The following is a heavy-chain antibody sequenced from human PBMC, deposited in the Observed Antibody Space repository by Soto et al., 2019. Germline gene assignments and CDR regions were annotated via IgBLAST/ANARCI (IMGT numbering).Heavy chain of an antibody. CDR3: AKKRAVAGTYYGMDV. J-gene: IGHJ6*02. V-gene: IGHV3-23*01. Sequence: GGSLRLSCAASGFTFSSYAMSWVRQAPGKGLEWVSAISGSGGSTYYADSVKGRFTISRDNSKNTLYLQMNSLRAEDTAVYYCAKKRAVAGTYYGMDVWGQGTTVTVSS. CDR1: GFTFSSYA. D-gene: IGHD6-19*01. CDR2: ISGSGGST.